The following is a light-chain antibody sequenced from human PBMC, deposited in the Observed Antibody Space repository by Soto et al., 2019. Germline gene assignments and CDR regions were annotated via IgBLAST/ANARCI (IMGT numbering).Light chain of an antibody. CDR2: EVS. Sequence: QSAQTHPASVSWSPGQSITIACTGTSSDVGGYNYVSWYQQQSGKAPKLMIHEVSNRPSGVSNRFSGSKSGNTASLTISGLQAEDHADYYCSSYTSSRDYVFGIGTKVTVL. J-gene: IGLJ1*01. V-gene: IGLV2-14*01. CDR3: SSYTSSRDYV. CDR1: SSDVGGYNY.